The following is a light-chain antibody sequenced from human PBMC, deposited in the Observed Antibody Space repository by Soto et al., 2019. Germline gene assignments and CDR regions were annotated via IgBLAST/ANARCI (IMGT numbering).Light chain of an antibody. CDR3: QLCSRWLRGT. CDR2: AIS. J-gene: IGKJ2*02. Sequence: EIVLTQSPATLSLSPGERATLSCWASQSIGDNLAWYQQKPGQAPRLLIYAISYRATGIPARFSGSGSGTEFAVGIVRLEPEVFAVYYCQLCSRWLRGTFGQGTKVEMK. V-gene: IGKV3-11*01. CDR1: QSIGDN.